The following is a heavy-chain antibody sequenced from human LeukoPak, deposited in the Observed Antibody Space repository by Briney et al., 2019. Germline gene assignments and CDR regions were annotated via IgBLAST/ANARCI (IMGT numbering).Heavy chain of an antibody. J-gene: IGHJ4*02. Sequence: ASVKVSCKASGYTFTSYGITWVRQAPGQGPEWVGWISAYNGNTNYALKLQGRVTMTTDTSTSTAYMELRSLRSDDTAVYYCARSQSWGVATNDYWGQGTLVTVSS. CDR1: GYTFTSYG. D-gene: IGHD5-12*01. V-gene: IGHV1-18*01. CDR3: ARSQSWGVATNDY. CDR2: ISAYNGNT.